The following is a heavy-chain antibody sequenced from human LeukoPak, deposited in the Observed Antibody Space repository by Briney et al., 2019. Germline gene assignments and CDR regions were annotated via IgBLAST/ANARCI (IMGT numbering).Heavy chain of an antibody. V-gene: IGHV3-30*02. Sequence: GGSLRLSCAAAGFTFSTYGMHWVRQAPGKGLEWVAVIWSDGSNKYYADSVKGRFTISRDNSKNTLYLQMNSLRAEDTAVYYCAKDARGSGSYLDYWGQGTLVTVSS. CDR2: IWSDGSNK. CDR3: AKDARGSGSYLDY. CDR1: GFTFSTYG. J-gene: IGHJ4*02. D-gene: IGHD3-10*01.